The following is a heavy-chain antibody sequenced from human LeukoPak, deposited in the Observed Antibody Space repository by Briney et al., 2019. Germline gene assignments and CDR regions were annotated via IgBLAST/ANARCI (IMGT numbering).Heavy chain of an antibody. V-gene: IGHV4-4*07. J-gene: IGHJ4*02. CDR3: AREGGYWRFDY. D-gene: IGHD5-12*01. CDR1: GGSVSSFY. Sequence: SETLSLTCTVSGGSVSSFYWSWIRQPAGKGLEWIGRIYTSGITNYNPSLKSRVTMSVDTSKNQLSLKPTSVTAADTAVYYCAREGGYWRFDYWGQGTRVTVSS. CDR2: IYTSGIT.